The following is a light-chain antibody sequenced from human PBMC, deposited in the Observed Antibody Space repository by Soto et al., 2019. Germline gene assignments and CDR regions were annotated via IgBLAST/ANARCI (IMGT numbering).Light chain of an antibody. CDR2: WAS. CDR3: QQYFRIPYT. Sequence: DIVMTQSPDSLAVSLGERATINCKPSQSVLSSSNNKNFLAWYQQKPGQSPKLLIYWASTRESGVPDRVSGSGSGTDFTLTISSLQAEDVAVYYCQQYFRIPYTFGQGTKLEIK. CDR1: QSVLSSSNNKNF. V-gene: IGKV4-1*01. J-gene: IGKJ2*01.